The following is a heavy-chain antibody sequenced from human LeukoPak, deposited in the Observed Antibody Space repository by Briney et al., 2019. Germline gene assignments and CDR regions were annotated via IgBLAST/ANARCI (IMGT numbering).Heavy chain of an antibody. CDR2: ISGSGGST. D-gene: IGHD3-3*01. J-gene: IGHJ4*02. Sequence: AGGSLRLSCAASGFTFSSYAMSWVRQAPGKGLEWVSAISGSGGSTYYADSVKGRFTISRDNSKNTLYLQMNSLRAEDTAVYYCAKGSYYDFWSGHYFDYWGQGTLVTVSS. CDR1: GFTFSSYA. V-gene: IGHV3-23*01. CDR3: AKGSYYDFWSGHYFDY.